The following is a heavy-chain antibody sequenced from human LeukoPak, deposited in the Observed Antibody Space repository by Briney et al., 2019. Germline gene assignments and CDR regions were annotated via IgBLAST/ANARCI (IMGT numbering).Heavy chain of an antibody. J-gene: IGHJ4*02. V-gene: IGHV3-48*04. CDR3: AREYCSSTTCYEFDY. CDR2: ISSRSSII. D-gene: IGHD2-2*01. Sequence: GGSLRLSCAASGFTFSSYSMNWVRQAPGKGLEWASYISSRSSIIYYADFVKGRFTIPRDNAKNSLYLQMNSLRAEDTAVYYCAREYCSSTTCYEFDYWGQGTLVTVSS. CDR1: GFTFSSYS.